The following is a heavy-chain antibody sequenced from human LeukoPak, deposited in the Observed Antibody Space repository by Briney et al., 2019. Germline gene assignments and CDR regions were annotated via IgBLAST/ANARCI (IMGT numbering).Heavy chain of an antibody. D-gene: IGHD1-1*01. CDR3: ARDKQLDWAHYYYYYYMDV. CDR2: IYYSGST. J-gene: IGHJ6*03. V-gene: IGHV4-39*07. CDR1: GGSISSSSYY. Sequence: PSETLSLTCTVSGGSISSSSYYWGWIRQPPGKGLEWIGSIYYSGSTYYNPSLKSRVTISVDTSKNQFSLKLSSVTAADTAVYYCARDKQLDWAHYYYYYYMDVWGKGTTVTVSS.